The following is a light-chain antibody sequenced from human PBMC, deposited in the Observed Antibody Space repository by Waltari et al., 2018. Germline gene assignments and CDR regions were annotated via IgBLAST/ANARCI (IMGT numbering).Light chain of an antibody. V-gene: IGKV1-39*01. Sequence: DIQMTQSPSSLSASVGDRVTITCRTSQIINNYLNWFQQKPGKAPELLIFDASSVQGGVPSRFSGSGSGTDFTLTISSLQPEDVATYYCQQSYTSPRTFGQGTKV. CDR3: QQSYTSPRT. CDR1: QIINNY. CDR2: DAS. J-gene: IGKJ1*01.